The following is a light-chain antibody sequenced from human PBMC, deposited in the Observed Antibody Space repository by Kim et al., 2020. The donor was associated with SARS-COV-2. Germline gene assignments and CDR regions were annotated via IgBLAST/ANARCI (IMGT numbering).Light chain of an antibody. J-gene: IGLJ2*01. CDR1: KLGDKY. CDR3: QAWDNSTVV. CDR2: QDS. V-gene: IGLV3-1*01. Sequence: SYELTQPPSVSLSPGQTASITCSGDKLGDKYACWYQQKPGQSPVLVIYQDSKRPSGIPERFSGSNSGNTATLTISGTQAMDEADYYCQAWDNSTVVFGGGTQLTVL.